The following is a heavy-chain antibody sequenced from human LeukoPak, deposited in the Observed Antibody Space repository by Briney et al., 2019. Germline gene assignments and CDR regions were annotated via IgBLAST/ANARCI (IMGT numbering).Heavy chain of an antibody. V-gene: IGHV7-4-1*02. D-gene: IGHD1-26*01. CDR3: ARGGVKWELLIGY. J-gene: IGHJ4*02. CDR1: GYTFTNYA. CDR2: ISTNTGNP. Sequence: GASVKVSCKASGYTFTNYAITWVRQAPGQGLEWMGWISTNTGNPTYAQGFTGRFVFSLDTSVSTAYLQISSLKAEDTAVYYCARGGVKWELLIGYWGQGTLVTVSS.